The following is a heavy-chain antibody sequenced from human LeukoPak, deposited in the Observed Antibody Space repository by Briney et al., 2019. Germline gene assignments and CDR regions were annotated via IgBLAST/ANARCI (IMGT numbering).Heavy chain of an antibody. J-gene: IGHJ4*02. Sequence: PGESLRLSCAASGFTFGPFWMHWVRQAPGKGLVWVPRINSDGRTTNYADSVKGRFTISRDNAKNMVYLQMNSLRVEDTAVYYCVRDQGRYFFDYWGQGTLVTVSS. CDR2: INSDGRTT. V-gene: IGHV3-74*01. D-gene: IGHD1-14*01. CDR1: GFTFGPFW. CDR3: VRDQGRYFFDY.